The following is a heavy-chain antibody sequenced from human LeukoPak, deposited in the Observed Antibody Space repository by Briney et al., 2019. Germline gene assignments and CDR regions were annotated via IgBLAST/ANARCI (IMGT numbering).Heavy chain of an antibody. CDR1: GGSISSSSYY. Sequence: SETLSLTCTVSGGSISSSSYYWGWIRQPPGKGLEWIGSIYYSGSTYYNPSLKSRVTISVDTSKNQFSLKLSSVTAADTAVYYCARARYVSAWYAFDIWGQGTMVTVSS. V-gene: IGHV4-39*01. CDR3: ARARYVSAWYAFDI. J-gene: IGHJ3*02. D-gene: IGHD6-19*01. CDR2: IYYSGST.